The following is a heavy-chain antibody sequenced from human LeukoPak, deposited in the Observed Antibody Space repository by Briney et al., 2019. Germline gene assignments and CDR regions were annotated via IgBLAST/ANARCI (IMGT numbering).Heavy chain of an antibody. J-gene: IGHJ6*03. V-gene: IGHV3-30-3*01. Sequence: HPGGSLRLSCAASGFTFSSYAMHWVRQAPGKGLEWVAVISYDGSNKYYADSVKGRFTISRDNSKNTLYLQMNSLRAEDTAVYYCAREYSSSPRPLFSYYYMDVWGKGTTVTVSS. CDR3: AREYSSSPRPLFSYYYMDV. CDR1: GFTFSSYA. D-gene: IGHD6-6*01. CDR2: ISYDGSNK.